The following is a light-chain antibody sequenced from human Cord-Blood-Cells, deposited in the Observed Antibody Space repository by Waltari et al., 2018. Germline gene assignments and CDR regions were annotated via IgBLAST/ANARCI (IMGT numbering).Light chain of an antibody. Sequence: DIQMTQSPSPPSASVGDRVTITCRASPSISSWLAWYQQKPGKAPKLLIYKASSLESGGPSRFSGSGSGTEFTLSISSLQPDDFATYYCQQYNSYPWTFGQGTKVEIK. J-gene: IGKJ1*01. CDR2: KAS. CDR1: PSISSW. CDR3: QQYNSYPWT. V-gene: IGKV1-5*03.